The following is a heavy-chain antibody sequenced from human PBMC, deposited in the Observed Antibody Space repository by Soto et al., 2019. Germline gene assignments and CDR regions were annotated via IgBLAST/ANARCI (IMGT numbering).Heavy chain of an antibody. V-gene: IGHV4-59*01. J-gene: IGHJ6*03. D-gene: IGHD2-15*01. CDR2: IYYSGST. CDR3: ARSRKGYCSSGSCPPRGYMDV. Sequence: SETLXLTCTVSGGSISSYYWSWIRQPPGKGLEWIGYIYYSGSTNYNPSLKSRVTISVDTSKNQFSLKLSSVTAADTAVYYCARSRKGYCSSGSCPPRGYMDVWGKGTTVTVSS. CDR1: GGSISSYY.